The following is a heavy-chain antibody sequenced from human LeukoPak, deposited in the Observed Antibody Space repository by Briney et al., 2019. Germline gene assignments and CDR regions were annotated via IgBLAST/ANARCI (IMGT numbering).Heavy chain of an antibody. CDR1: GGSISSYY. J-gene: IGHJ4*02. D-gene: IGHD6-19*01. CDR2: IYYSGST. Sequence: SETLSLTCIVSGGSISSYYWSWIRQPPGKGLEWIGYIYYSGSTNYNPSLKSRVTISVDTSKNQFSLKLSSVTAADTAVYYCARRRSSGLIDYWGQGTLVTVSS. V-gene: IGHV4-59*08. CDR3: ARRRSSGLIDY.